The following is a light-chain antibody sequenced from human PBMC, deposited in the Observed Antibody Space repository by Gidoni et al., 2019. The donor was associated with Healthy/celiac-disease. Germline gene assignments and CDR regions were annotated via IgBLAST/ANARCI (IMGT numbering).Light chain of an antibody. J-gene: IGKJ3*01. CDR3: QQYDNLPLT. CDR2: DAS. Sequence: DIQMTQSPSSLSASVGDRVTITCQASQDISHYLNWYQQKPGKAPKLLIYDASNLETGVPSRFSGSGSWTDFTFSISSLQPEDIATYYCQQYDNLPLTFGPGTKVDIK. V-gene: IGKV1-33*01. CDR1: QDISHY.